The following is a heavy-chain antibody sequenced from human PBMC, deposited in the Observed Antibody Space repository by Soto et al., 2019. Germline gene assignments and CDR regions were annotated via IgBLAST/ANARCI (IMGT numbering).Heavy chain of an antibody. J-gene: IGHJ4*02. CDR3: ARGPRNYYDSSGYYY. D-gene: IGHD3-22*01. V-gene: IGHV3-72*01. Sequence: GGSLRLSCAASGFTFSDHYMDWVRQAPGKGLEWVGRTRNKANSYTTEYAASVKGRFTISRDDSKNSLYLQMNSLKTEDTAVYYCARGPRNYYDSSGYYYWGQGTLVTVSS. CDR1: GFTFSDHY. CDR2: TRNKANSYTT.